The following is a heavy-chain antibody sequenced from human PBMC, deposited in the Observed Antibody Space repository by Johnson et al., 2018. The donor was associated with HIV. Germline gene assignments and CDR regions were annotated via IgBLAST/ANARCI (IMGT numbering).Heavy chain of an antibody. CDR1: GFTFSDYY. CDR3: ARELVRYAFDI. Sequence: QVQLVESGGGVVQHGRSLRLSCAASGFTFSDYYMSWIRQTPGKGLEWVSYISSSGSTIYYADSVKGRFSISRDNAKNSLYLQMNSLRAEDTAVYYCARELVRYAFDIWGQGTMVTVSS. J-gene: IGHJ3*02. V-gene: IGHV3-11*04. D-gene: IGHD6-6*01. CDR2: ISSSGSTI.